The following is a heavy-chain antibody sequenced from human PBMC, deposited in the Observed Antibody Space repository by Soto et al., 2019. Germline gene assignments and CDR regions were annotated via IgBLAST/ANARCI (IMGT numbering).Heavy chain of an antibody. J-gene: IGHJ4*02. V-gene: IGHV3-30*03. CDR2: ISYDGSHK. CDR3: DY. Sequence: GGSMRLSCVASGFLFDTYGMHWVRQTPGKGLEWVAIISYDGSHKEYADSVKGRFAISRDNSENTLYLQMNNLGVKSRARYYFDYWGQGTLVTVSS. CDR1: GFLFDTYG.